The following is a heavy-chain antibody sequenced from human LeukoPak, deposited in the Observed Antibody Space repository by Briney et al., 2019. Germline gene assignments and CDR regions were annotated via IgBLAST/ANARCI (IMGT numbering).Heavy chain of an antibody. CDR3: AKDAVPMVYEGFDY. V-gene: IGHV3-23*01. D-gene: IGHD2-8*01. J-gene: IGHJ4*02. Sequence: PGASLRLSCAASGFTFSSYAMSWVRQAPGKGREWVSAISGSGGSTYYADSVKGRFTISRDNSKNTLYLQMNSLRAEDTAVYYCAKDAVPMVYEGFDYWGQGTLVTVSS. CDR1: GFTFSSYA. CDR2: ISGSGGST.